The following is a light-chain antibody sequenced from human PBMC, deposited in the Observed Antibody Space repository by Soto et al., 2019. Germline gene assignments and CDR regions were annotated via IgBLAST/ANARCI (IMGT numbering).Light chain of an antibody. V-gene: IGLV1-51*01. J-gene: IGLJ2*01. CDR1: RSNVGSNY. Sequence: QSVLTPPPPGSSAPGQKVTLSFSGSRSNVGSNYVSWYPQLPGTAPKLLIYDNNKRPSGIPDRFSGSKSGTSATLDITGLQTGDEADYYCATWDRSLSVYVLFGGGTKVTVL. CDR2: DNN. CDR3: ATWDRSLSVYVL.